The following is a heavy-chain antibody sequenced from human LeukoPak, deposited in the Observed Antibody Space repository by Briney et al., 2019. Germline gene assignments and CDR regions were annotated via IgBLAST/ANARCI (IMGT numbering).Heavy chain of an antibody. V-gene: IGHV3-9*01. CDR3: ATDFNKGFDP. CDR1: GFTFDDYA. J-gene: IGHJ5*02. CDR2: ISWNSGSI. D-gene: IGHD1/OR15-1a*01. Sequence: SGGSLRLSCAASGFTFDDYAMHWVRQAPGKGLEWVSGISWNSGSIGYADSVKGRFTISRDNAKNSLYLQMDSLRVEDTAVYYCATDFNKGFDPWGQGTLVTVSS.